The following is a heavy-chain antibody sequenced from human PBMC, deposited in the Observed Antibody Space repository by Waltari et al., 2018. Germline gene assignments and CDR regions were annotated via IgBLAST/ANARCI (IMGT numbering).Heavy chain of an antibody. CDR1: GGSCTSDDYS. Sequence: QLQLRESGSGRVEPSPTLAPTGAVSGGSCTSDDYSWSWIRQPPGEGLEWIGYIYHRETTHYNPTLQSRVTISLDRSKNQFFLKLTSLTAADTAVYYCARAVPAGRYFDSWGQGTLVTVSS. CDR3: ARAVPAGRYFDS. CDR2: IYHRETT. D-gene: IGHD1-1*01. J-gene: IGHJ4*02. V-gene: IGHV4-30-2*01.